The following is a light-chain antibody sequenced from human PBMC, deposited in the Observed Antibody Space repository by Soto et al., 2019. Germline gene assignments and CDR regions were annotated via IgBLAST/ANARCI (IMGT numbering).Light chain of an antibody. J-gene: IGLJ2*01. CDR3: AAWDDSLSGYVV. CDR2: MNN. Sequence: QAVVTQPPSASGTPGQRVTISCSGSSSNIGSNYVYWYQQLPGTAPKLLIYMNNQRPSGVPDRFSGSKSGTSASLAISGLRYQDEADYYCAAWDDSLSGYVVFGGGTKLTVL. V-gene: IGLV1-47*01. CDR1: SSNIGSNY.